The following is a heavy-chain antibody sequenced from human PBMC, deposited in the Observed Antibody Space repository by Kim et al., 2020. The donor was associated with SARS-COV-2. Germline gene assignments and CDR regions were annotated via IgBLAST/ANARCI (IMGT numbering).Heavy chain of an antibody. Sequence: GGSLRLSCAASGFSFEAYNMHWVRQAPGKGLEWVSLVTWDGGNTYYADSVNGRFTIARDNSKNSLYLQMNTLTTEDTGLYYYAKDLSLYTSSSMFDSWGPGTLVTVSS. CDR2: VTWDGGNT. CDR3: AKDLSLYTSSSMFDS. J-gene: IGHJ4*02. D-gene: IGHD6-6*01. V-gene: IGHV3-43*01. CDR1: GFSFEAYN.